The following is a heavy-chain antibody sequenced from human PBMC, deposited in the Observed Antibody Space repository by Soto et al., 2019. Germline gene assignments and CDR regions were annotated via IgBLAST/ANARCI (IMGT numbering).Heavy chain of an antibody. CDR3: ARLYTGYEAFDY. D-gene: IGHD5-12*01. Sequence: SETLSLTCSVSGVSINSGDYYWSWIRQSPGKGLEWIGYIYYSGSTYYNPSLKSRSTISIDTSKNQFFLDVDSVTAADTAVYYCARLYTGYEAFDYWGQGTLVTVSS. CDR1: GVSINSGDYY. V-gene: IGHV4-30-4*01. CDR2: IYYSGST. J-gene: IGHJ4*02.